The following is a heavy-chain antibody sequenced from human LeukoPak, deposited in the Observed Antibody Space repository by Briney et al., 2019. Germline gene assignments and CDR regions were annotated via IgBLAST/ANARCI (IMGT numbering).Heavy chain of an antibody. Sequence: GGSLRLSCAASGFTFSSYWMSWVRQAPGKGLEWVANIKQDGSEKYYVDSVKGRFTISRDNAKNSLYLQMNSLRAEDTAVYYCARDTADILTGYYQGYYYYYMDVWGKGTTVTISS. D-gene: IGHD3-9*01. CDR3: ARDTADILTGYYQGYYYYYMDV. CDR1: GFTFSSYW. V-gene: IGHV3-7*01. CDR2: IKQDGSEK. J-gene: IGHJ6*03.